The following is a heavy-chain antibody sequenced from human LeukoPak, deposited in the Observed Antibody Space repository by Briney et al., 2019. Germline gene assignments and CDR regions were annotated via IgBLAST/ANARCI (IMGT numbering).Heavy chain of an antibody. V-gene: IGHV4-59*01. J-gene: IGHJ3*02. Sequence: PSETLSLTCTVSGGSISSYYWSWIRQPPGKGLEWIGYIYYSGSTNYNPSLKSRVTISVDTSKNQFSLKLSSVTAADTAVYYCARVRLGKTPIDAFDIWGQGTMVTVSS. D-gene: IGHD7-27*01. CDR2: IYYSGST. CDR3: ARVRLGKTPIDAFDI. CDR1: GGSISSYY.